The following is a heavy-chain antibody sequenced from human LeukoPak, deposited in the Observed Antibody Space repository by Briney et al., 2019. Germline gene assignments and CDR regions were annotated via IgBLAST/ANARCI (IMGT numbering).Heavy chain of an antibody. CDR3: TRGYSSTSWFDP. Sequence: QPGGSLRLSCKASGFSTKTYWMSWVRQTPGKGLEWISYIAGTSNVIYYADSVKGRFTISRDNAKNSLYLQMDSLRADDTAVYYCTRGYSSTSWFDPWGQGTLVTVSS. D-gene: IGHD2-2*01. J-gene: IGHJ5*02. V-gene: IGHV3-48*04. CDR1: GFSTKTYW. CDR2: IAGTSNVI.